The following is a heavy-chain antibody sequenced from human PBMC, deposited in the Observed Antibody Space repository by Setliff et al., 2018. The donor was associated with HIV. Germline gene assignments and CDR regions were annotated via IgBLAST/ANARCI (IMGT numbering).Heavy chain of an antibody. CDR1: GGSISSYY. CDR3: ARDRLDVYNSGFDY. J-gene: IGHJ4*02. Sequence: SETLSLTCTVSGGSISSYYWSWIRQPPGKGLEWIGYIYYSGSTTYNPSLKSRVTISVDTSKNQFSLKLSSVTAADTAVYYCARDRLDVYNSGFDYWGQGTLVTVSS. CDR2: IYYSGST. D-gene: IGHD3-10*01. V-gene: IGHV4-59*01.